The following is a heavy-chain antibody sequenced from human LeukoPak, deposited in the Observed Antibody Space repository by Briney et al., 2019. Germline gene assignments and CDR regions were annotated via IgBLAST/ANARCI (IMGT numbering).Heavy chain of an antibody. CDR1: GFSFYTYW. CDR2: IKGDGTEK. Sequence: GGSLRLSCAASGFSFYTYWMSWVHQAPGKGLEWVANIKGDGTEKDYVDSVKGRFTISRDNAKNSLFLQMNSLRAEDTAVYYCARRTYGGLDYWGQGTLVTVSS. J-gene: IGHJ4*02. D-gene: IGHD4-23*01. V-gene: IGHV3-7*01. CDR3: ARRTYGGLDY.